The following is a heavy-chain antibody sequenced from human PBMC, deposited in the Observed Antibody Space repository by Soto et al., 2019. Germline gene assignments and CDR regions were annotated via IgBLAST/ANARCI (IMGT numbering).Heavy chain of an antibody. CDR3: ARDDLYDDNGLEE. CDR2: IGHNGVNS. D-gene: IGHD4-17*01. J-gene: IGHJ4*02. CDR1: GFSFSSHG. Sequence: QLQLVESGGGVIQPGRSLRLSCAASGFSFSSHGMHWVRQAPVQGLEWVAVIGHNGVNSFYSGSVKGRFTISRDNSNNILYLQMNSLRVEDTALSYGARDDLYDDNGLEEWGQGTLVTVTS. V-gene: IGHV3-33*01.